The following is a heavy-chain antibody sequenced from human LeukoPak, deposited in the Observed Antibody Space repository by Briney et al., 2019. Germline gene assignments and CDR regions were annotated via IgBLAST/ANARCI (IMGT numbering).Heavy chain of an antibody. CDR3: AILAAAVGSDAFDI. V-gene: IGHV4-39*07. Sequence: PSETLSLTCTVSGGSISSSSYYWGWIRQPPGKGLEWIGSIYYSGSAYYNPSLKSRVTISVDTSKNQFSLKLSSVTAADTAVYYCAILAAAVGSDAFDIWGQGTMVTVSS. CDR2: IYYSGSA. D-gene: IGHD6-13*01. CDR1: GGSISSSSYY. J-gene: IGHJ3*02.